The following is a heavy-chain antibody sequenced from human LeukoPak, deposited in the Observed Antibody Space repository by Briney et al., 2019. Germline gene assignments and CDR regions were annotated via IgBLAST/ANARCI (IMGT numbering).Heavy chain of an antibody. CDR3: ARGGWYKNWFDP. Sequence: PSETLSLTCTVSGGSISGYYWSWIRQPPGKGLEWIGYIYYSGSTNYNPSLKSRVTISVDTSKNQFSLKLSSVTAADTAVYYCARGGWYKNWFDPWGQGTLVTVSS. CDR1: GGSISGYY. CDR2: IYYSGST. V-gene: IGHV4-59*01. D-gene: IGHD6-19*01. J-gene: IGHJ5*02.